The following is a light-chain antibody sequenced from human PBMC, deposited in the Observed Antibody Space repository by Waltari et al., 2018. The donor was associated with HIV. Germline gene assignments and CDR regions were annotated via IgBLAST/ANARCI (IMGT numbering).Light chain of an antibody. CDR2: RDN. CDR1: NSNIGSNS. Sequence: QSVLTQPPPASGTPGQRVTIPCSGSNSNIGSNSVYWYQQFPGTAPKLLIYRDNQRPSGVPDRFSGSKSGTSASLAISGLRSEDEADYYYAAWDHSLSARVFGGGTKMTVL. J-gene: IGLJ3*02. V-gene: IGLV1-47*01. CDR3: AAWDHSLSARV.